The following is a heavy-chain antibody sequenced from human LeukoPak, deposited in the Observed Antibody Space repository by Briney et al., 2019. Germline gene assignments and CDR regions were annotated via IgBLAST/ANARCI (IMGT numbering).Heavy chain of an antibody. CDR2: ISGSGGST. Sequence: PGGSLRLSCAASGFTFSSYGMSWVRQAPGKGLEWVSAISGSGGSTYYADSVKGRFTISRDNSKNTLYLQMNSLRAEDTAVYYCAKALVGATYNWFDPWGQGTLVTVSS. CDR3: AKALVGATYNWFDP. CDR1: GFTFSSYG. J-gene: IGHJ5*02. V-gene: IGHV3-23*01. D-gene: IGHD1-26*01.